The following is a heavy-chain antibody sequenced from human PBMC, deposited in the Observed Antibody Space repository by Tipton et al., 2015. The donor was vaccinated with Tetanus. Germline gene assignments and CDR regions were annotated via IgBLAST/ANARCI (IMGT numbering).Heavy chain of an antibody. J-gene: IGHJ5*02. V-gene: IGHV4-31*03. Sequence: TLSLTCTVSGGSVNSDDYYWTWIRRHPGKGLDWIGYIFHTGGADYNPSLKSRATISIDTSKNQFSLKLSSVTAADTAVYYCARVDDSVWGSPFDPWGQGVLVTVSS. CDR3: ARVDDSVWGSPFDP. CDR1: GGSVNSDDYY. CDR2: IFHTGGA. D-gene: IGHD3-16*01.